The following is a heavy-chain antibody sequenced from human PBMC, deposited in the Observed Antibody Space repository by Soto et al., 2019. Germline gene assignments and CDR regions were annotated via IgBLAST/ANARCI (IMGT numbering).Heavy chain of an antibody. J-gene: IGHJ6*02. CDR1: GFTFSSYG. CDR3: ARDLIFTYYYDSSGPESRYYYYYGMDV. Sequence: GGSLRLSCAASGFTFSSYGMHWVRQAPGKGLEWVAVIWYDGSNKYYADSVKGRFTISRDNSKNTLYLQMNSLRAEDTAVNYCARDLIFTYYYDSSGPESRYYYYYGMDVWGQGTTVTVSS. D-gene: IGHD3-22*01. CDR2: IWYDGSNK. V-gene: IGHV3-33*01.